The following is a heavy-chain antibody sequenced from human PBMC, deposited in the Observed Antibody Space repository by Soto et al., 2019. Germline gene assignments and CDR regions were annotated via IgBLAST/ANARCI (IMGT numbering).Heavy chain of an antibody. CDR2: ISYDGSNK. J-gene: IGHJ4*02. CDR1: GFTFSSYA. D-gene: IGHD6-6*01. V-gene: IGHV3-30-3*01. Sequence: WGSLRLSCAASGFTFSSYAMHWVRQAPGKGLEWVAVISYDGSNKYYADSVKGRFTISRDNSKNTLYLQMNSLRAEDTAVYYCARGGRQIAARPVGDYWGQGTLVTVSS. CDR3: ARGGRQIAARPVGDY.